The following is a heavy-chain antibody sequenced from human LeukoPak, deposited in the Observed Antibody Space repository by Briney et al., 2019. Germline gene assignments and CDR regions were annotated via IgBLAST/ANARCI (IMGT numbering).Heavy chain of an antibody. CDR1: GGTFISYA. CDR3: AREDSSSSEYFDY. CDR2: IIPIFGTA. Sequence: SVTVSCKASGGTFISYAISWVRQAPGQGLEWMGGIIPIFGTANYAQKFQGRVTITADESTSTAYMELSSLRSEDTAVYYCAREDSSSSEYFDYWGQGTLVTVSS. J-gene: IGHJ4*02. D-gene: IGHD6-6*01. V-gene: IGHV1-69*13.